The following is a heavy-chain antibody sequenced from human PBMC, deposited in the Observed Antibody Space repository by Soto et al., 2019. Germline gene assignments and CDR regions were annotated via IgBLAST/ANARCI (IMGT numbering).Heavy chain of an antibody. CDR3: TLGDYGTPVHYYYYCMED. D-gene: IGHD4-17*01. CDR1: GFTFSNAW. CDR2: IKSKTDGGTT. J-gene: IGHJ6*02. Sequence: VGSLRHSCAASGFTFSNAWMNWVRQDPGKELEWVGRIKSKTDGGTTDYAATVKGRFTISRDDSKNTLYLQMNSLKTEDTAVYYCTLGDYGTPVHYYYYCMEDWGQGTRVTVSS. V-gene: IGHV3-15*07.